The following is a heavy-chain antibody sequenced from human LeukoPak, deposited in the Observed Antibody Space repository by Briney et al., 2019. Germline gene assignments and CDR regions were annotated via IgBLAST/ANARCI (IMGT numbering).Heavy chain of an antibody. CDR3: AKADRGWGVITKD. V-gene: IGHV3-23*01. CDR2: IGGSGDFT. Sequence: PGGSLRLSCAASGFTFSSHAMSWVRQAPGKGLEWVSAIGGSGDFTYYAEYVKGRFTISRDNSKKTLYLQMNSLRAEDKAVYYCAKADRGWGVITKDWGQGTLVTVSS. D-gene: IGHD3-10*01. CDR1: GFTFSSHA. J-gene: IGHJ4*02.